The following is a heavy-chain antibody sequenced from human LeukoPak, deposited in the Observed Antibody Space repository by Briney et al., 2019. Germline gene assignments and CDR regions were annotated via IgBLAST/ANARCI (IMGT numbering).Heavy chain of an antibody. CDR1: GGSISSGSYY. J-gene: IGHJ6*02. Sequence: SQTLSLTCTVSGGSISSGSYYWSWIRQPAGKGLEWIGRIYTSGSTNYNPSLKSRVTISVDKSKNQFSLKLSSVTAADTAVYYCASWPGSTPGGIAAAGPYYYGMDVWGQGTTVTVSS. CDR2: IYTSGST. CDR3: ASWPGSTPGGIAAAGPYYYGMDV. D-gene: IGHD6-13*01. V-gene: IGHV4-61*02.